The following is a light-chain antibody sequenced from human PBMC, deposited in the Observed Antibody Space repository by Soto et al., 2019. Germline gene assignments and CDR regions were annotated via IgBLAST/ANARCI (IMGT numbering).Light chain of an antibody. J-gene: IGKJ1*01. CDR3: QQYINWPRT. CDR2: GAS. CDR1: QSVSNS. Sequence: EIVMTQSPATLSVSPGERATLSCRASQSVSNSLAWYQQKPGQAPRLLIYGASTRATGIPARISGSGSGTEFTLTLSSLQSEDFAVYYCQQYINWPRTFGQGTKVEI. V-gene: IGKV3-15*01.